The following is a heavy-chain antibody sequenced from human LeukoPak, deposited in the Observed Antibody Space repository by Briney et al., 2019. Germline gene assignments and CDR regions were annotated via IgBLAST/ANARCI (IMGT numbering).Heavy chain of an antibody. CDR1: GFIFSDFF. CDR3: VRDDPSEELSF. J-gene: IGHJ4*02. D-gene: IGHD3-16*02. V-gene: IGHV3-11*01. Sequence: GGSLRLSCAASGFIFSDFFMIWIRQAPGKGLEWVSYISSSGSTMYYADSVKGRFTISRDNAKNSLCLQMNSLRAEDTAVYYCVRDDPSEELSFWGQGALVTVSS. CDR2: ISSSGSTM.